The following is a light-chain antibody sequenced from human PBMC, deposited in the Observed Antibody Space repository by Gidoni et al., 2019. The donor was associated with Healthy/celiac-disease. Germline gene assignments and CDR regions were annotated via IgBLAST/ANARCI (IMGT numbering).Light chain of an antibody. CDR1: QSGSSSY. Sequence: EIVLTQSPGTLSLSPGERATLSCRASQSGSSSYLAWYQQKPGQAPRLLIYGASSRAPGIPDRFSGSGSGTDFTLPISRLEPEDFAGYYCQQYGSSPTWTFGQGTKVEIK. CDR2: GAS. J-gene: IGKJ1*01. CDR3: QQYGSSPTWT. V-gene: IGKV3-20*01.